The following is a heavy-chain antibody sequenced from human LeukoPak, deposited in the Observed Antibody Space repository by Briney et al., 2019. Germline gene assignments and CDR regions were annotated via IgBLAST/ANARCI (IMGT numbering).Heavy chain of an antibody. D-gene: IGHD3-22*01. V-gene: IGHV3-49*04. J-gene: IGHJ4*02. CDR3: SRDYYYDSSDYYPAMNS. CDR1: GFTFGDYA. CDR2: IRSKARGGTT. Sequence: PGGSLRPSCTASGFTFGDYAMSWARQAPGKGLEWVGFIRSKARGGTTQYAASVKGRFTVSRDDSKSIAYLQVNGLRTEDTAVYYCSRDYYYDSSDYYPAMNSWGQGTLVTVSS.